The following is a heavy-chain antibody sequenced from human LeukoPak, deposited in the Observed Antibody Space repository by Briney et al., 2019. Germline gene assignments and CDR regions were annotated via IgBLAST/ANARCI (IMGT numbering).Heavy chain of an antibody. CDR2: SYYSGST. J-gene: IGHJ4*02. Sequence: PSGTLSLTCAVSGGSISSTTYYWGWIRQPPGKGLEWIGSSYYSGSTYYNPSLKSRVTISVDTSKNQFSLKLSSVTAADTAVYYCARHLLGYCSGGNCYYFDFWGQGTLVTVSS. CDR1: GGSISSTTYY. D-gene: IGHD2-15*01. V-gene: IGHV4-39*01. CDR3: ARHLLGYCSGGNCYYFDF.